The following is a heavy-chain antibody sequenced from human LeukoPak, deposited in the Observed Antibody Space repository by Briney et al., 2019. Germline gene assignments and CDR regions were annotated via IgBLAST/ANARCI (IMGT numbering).Heavy chain of an antibody. CDR3: ASGPYGSGSKIDY. J-gene: IGHJ4*02. CDR2: IYHSGST. Sequence: SETLSLTCAVSGYSISSGYYWGWIRQPPGKGLDWIGSIYHSGSTYYNPPLKSRVTISVDTSKNQFSLKLNSVTAADTAVYYCASGPYGSGSKIDYWGQGTLVTVSS. D-gene: IGHD3-10*01. V-gene: IGHV4-38-2*01. CDR1: GYSISSGYY.